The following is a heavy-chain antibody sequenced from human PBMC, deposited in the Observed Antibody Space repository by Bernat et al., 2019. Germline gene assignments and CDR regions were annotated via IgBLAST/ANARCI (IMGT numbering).Heavy chain of an antibody. CDR1: GFTFSDYY. Sequence: VQLVESGGGLVQPGGSLRLSCAASGFTFSDYYMSCIRQAPGKGLDWVSYISSSSSYTNYADSVKGRFTISRDNAKNSLYLQMNSLRAEDTAMYYCARQSGFVGPNYYMDVWGKGTTVTVSS. CDR2: ISSSSSYT. V-gene: IGHV3-11*05. D-gene: IGHD1-26*01. CDR3: ARQSGFVGPNYYMDV. J-gene: IGHJ6*03.